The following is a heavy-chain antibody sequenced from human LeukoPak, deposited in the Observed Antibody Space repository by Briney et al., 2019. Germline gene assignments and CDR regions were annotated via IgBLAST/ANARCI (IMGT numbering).Heavy chain of an antibody. D-gene: IGHD3-16*01. CDR3: ARVRDGFGYFDY. V-gene: IGHV3-74*01. Sequence: GSLRLSCAASGFTFSSYWKHWVRQAPGKGLVWVSRINSDGSSTSYADSVKGRFTISRDNAKNTLYLQMNSLRAEDTAVYYCARVRDGFGYFDYWGQGTLVTVSS. CDR1: GFTFSSYW. CDR2: INSDGSST. J-gene: IGHJ4*02.